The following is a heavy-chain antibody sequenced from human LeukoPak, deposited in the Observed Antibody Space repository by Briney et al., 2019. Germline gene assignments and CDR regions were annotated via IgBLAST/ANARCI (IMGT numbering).Heavy chain of an antibody. D-gene: IGHD3-10*01. CDR2: IYHSGST. CDR3: AGLYYYAVYYFDY. V-gene: IGHV4-38-2*01. CDR1: GYSISSGYY. J-gene: IGHJ4*02. Sequence: ASETLSLTCAVSGYSISSGYYWGWIRQPPGKGLEWIGSIYHSGSTYYNPSLKSRVTISVDTSKNQFSLKLSSVTAADTAVYYCAGLYYYAVYYFDYWGQGTLVTVSS.